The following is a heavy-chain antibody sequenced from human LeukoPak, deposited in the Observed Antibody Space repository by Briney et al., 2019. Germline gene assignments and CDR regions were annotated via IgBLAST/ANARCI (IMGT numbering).Heavy chain of an antibody. D-gene: IGHD5-12*01. Sequence: PSETLSLTCTVSGGSISTYYWSWIRQPPGKGLEWIGYIYYSGSTNYNPSLKSRVTMSIDTSKNQFSLKLSSVTAADTAVYYCARLRAYSGYDWPDAFDIWGQGTMVTVSS. CDR2: IYYSGST. J-gene: IGHJ3*02. CDR3: ARLRAYSGYDWPDAFDI. CDR1: GGSISTYY. V-gene: IGHV4-59*08.